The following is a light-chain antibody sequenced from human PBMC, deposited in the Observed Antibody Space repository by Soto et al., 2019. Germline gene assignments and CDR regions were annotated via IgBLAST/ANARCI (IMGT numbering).Light chain of an antibody. CDR1: QSISSY. Sequence: DIQMTQSPSSLSASVGDRVTITCRASQSISSYLNWYQQKPGKAPKLLFYAASSLQSGVPSRFSGSGSGTDFTLTISSLQPEDFATYYCQQSYSTPFMYTFGQGTKVDIK. CDR2: AAS. CDR3: QQSYSTPFMYT. J-gene: IGKJ2*01. V-gene: IGKV1-39*01.